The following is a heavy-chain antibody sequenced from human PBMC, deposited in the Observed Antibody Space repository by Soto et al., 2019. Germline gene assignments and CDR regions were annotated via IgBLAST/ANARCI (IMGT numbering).Heavy chain of an antibody. V-gene: IGHV3-23*01. CDR2: ISGSGGST. CDR3: AKLPTDCSGGSCWNWFDP. CDR1: GFTFSSYA. J-gene: IGHJ5*02. D-gene: IGHD2-15*01. Sequence: GGSLRLSCAASGFTFSSYAMSWVRQAPGKGLEWVSAISGSGGSTYYADSGKGRFTISRDNSKNTLYLQMNSLRAEDTAVYYCAKLPTDCSGGSCWNWFDPWGQGTLVTVSS.